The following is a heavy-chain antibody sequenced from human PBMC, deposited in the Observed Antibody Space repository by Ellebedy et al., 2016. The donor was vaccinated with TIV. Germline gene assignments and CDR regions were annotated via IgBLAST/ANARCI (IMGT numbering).Heavy chain of an antibody. CDR1: GFTFSSCA. CDR3: AKDETGWGSLDF. Sequence: GESLKISCAASGFTFSSCALSWVRQAPGKGLEWVSTISSRSGSTYYADPVKGRFTISRDNSKNTLYVQMNSLGAEDTAVYYCAKDETGWGSLDFWGQGTLVTVSP. CDR2: ISSRSGST. V-gene: IGHV3-23*01. D-gene: IGHD1-26*01. J-gene: IGHJ3*01.